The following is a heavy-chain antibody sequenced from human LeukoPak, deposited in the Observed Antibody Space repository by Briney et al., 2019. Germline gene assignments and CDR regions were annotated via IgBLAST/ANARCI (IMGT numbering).Heavy chain of an antibody. J-gene: IGHJ4*02. Sequence: PSETLSLTCTVSGGSFSRSSYYWGWIRQPPGKGLEWIGGIYYGGSTYYNPSLKSRVTISVDTSKNQFSLKLSSVTAADTAVYYCARGLSGRGHYSDYWGQGALVTVSS. V-gene: IGHV4-39*01. CDR2: IYYGGST. CDR3: ARGLSGRGHYSDY. CDR1: GGSFSRSSYY. D-gene: IGHD3-10*01.